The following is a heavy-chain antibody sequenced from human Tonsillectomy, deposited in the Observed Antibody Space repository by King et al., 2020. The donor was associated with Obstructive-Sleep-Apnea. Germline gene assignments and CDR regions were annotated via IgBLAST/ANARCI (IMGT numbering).Heavy chain of an antibody. V-gene: IGHV3-23*04. Sequence: VQLVESGGGLVQPGGSPRLSCAASGFTFSNYAMSWFRQAPGKGLEWVSAIRGCGVSTYYADSVKDRFTISRDNSKNTLSLQMNNVRAEDTALYYCAKVSYYDFWSGYPCSFDYWGQGTLVTVSS. CDR2: IRGCGVST. CDR1: GFTFSNYA. D-gene: IGHD3-3*01. J-gene: IGHJ4*02. CDR3: AKVSYYDFWSGYPCSFDY.